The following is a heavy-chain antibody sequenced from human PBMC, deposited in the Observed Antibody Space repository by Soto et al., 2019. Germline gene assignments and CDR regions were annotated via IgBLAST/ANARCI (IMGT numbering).Heavy chain of an antibody. CDR2: ISYDGSNK. Sequence: GGSLRLSCAASGFTFSSYGMHWVRQAPGKGLEWVAVISYDGSNKYYADSVKGRFTISRDNSKNTLYLQMNSLRAEDTAVYYCAKDIRAYYDFWSGYYYYFDYWGRGTLGTV. J-gene: IGHJ4*02. D-gene: IGHD3-3*01. CDR1: GFTFSSYG. CDR3: AKDIRAYYDFWSGYYYYFDY. V-gene: IGHV3-30*18.